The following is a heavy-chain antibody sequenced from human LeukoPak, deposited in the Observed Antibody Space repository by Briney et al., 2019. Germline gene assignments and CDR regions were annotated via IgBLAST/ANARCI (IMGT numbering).Heavy chain of an antibody. V-gene: IGHV4-59*08. CDR1: GGSISSYY. CDR2: IYYSGST. D-gene: IGHD3-22*01. J-gene: IGHJ4*02. CDR3: ARVGYYYDSSGYYEDY. Sequence: SQTLSLTCTVSGGSISSYYWSWIRQPPGKGLEWIGYIYYSGSTNYNPSLKSRVTISVDTSKNQFSLKLSSVTAADTAVYYCARVGYYYDSSGYYEDYWGQGTLVTVSS.